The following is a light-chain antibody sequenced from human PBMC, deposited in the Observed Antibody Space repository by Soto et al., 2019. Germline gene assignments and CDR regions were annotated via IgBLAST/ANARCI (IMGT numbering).Light chain of an antibody. CDR1: QSVSSY. V-gene: IGKV3-11*01. CDR2: DAS. CDR3: QQRRNWPLT. Sequence: EIVLTQSPATLSLSPGERATLSCRASQSVSSYLGWYQQKPGQAPRLLIYDASNRATGIPVRFSGSGSGTDFTLTISSLEPEDFAVYYCQQRRNWPLTFGGGTKVEIK. J-gene: IGKJ4*01.